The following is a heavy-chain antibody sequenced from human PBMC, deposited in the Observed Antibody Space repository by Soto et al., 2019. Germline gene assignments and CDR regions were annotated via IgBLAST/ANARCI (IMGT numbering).Heavy chain of an antibody. V-gene: IGHV4-59*01. CDR2: IYYSGST. J-gene: IGHJ6*02. CDR3: ARDPMGKKYYYYGMDV. D-gene: IGHD7-27*01. CDR1: GGSISSYY. Sequence: SETPSLTCTVPGGSISSYYWSWIRQPPGKGLEWIGYIYYSGSTNYKPSLKSRVTISVDTSKNQFSLKLSSVTAADTAVYYCARDPMGKKYYYYGMDVRGQGTTVT.